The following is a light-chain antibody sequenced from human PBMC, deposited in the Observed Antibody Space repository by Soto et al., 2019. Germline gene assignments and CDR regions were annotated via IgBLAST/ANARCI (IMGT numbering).Light chain of an antibody. V-gene: IGLV2-8*01. Sequence: QAVLTQPPSASGSPGQSVTISRTGTSGDVGGYNYVSWYQQHPGKAPKLMIYEVSQRPSGVPDRFSGSKSGNTASLTVSGLQAEDEADYYCSSYAGGNNYVFGTGTKVTVL. CDR2: EVS. CDR1: SGDVGGYNY. CDR3: SSYAGGNNYV. J-gene: IGLJ1*01.